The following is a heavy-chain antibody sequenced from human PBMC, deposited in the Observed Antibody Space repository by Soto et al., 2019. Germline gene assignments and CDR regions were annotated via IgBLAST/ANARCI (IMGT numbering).Heavy chain of an antibody. J-gene: IGHJ4*02. D-gene: IGHD3-3*01. CDR3: AKVLFGFTYGKFDY. Sequence: EVQLLESGGGLVQPGGSLRLSCAAFGFTFNNFAMSWVPQAPGKGLEWVSGISDDGHDTFYADSVKGRFTISRDNSKNTLYLQMNSLRAEDTAVYYCAKVLFGFTYGKFDYWGQGTLVTVSS. CDR1: GFTFNNFA. V-gene: IGHV3-23*01. CDR2: ISDDGHDT.